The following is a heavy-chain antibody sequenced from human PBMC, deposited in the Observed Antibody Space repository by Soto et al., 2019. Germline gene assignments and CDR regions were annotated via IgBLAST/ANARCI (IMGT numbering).Heavy chain of an antibody. Sequence: PSATLSLTWTVSGGSIGTYYWSWIRQPPGKGLEWIGYIYYSGTTKYNPSLKSRVTISVDTSKNNFSLKLSSVTAADTAVYYCTRVGGYYGDYPNFDYWGQGALVTVSS. CDR1: GGSIGTYY. J-gene: IGHJ4*02. CDR3: TRVGGYYGDYPNFDY. CDR2: IYYSGTT. D-gene: IGHD4-17*01. V-gene: IGHV4-59*01.